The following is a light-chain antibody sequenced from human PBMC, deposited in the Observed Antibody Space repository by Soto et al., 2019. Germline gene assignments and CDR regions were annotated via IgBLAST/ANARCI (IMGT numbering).Light chain of an antibody. V-gene: IGKV3-11*01. J-gene: IGKJ1*01. CDR1: QSVSSY. CDR2: DAS. CDR3: QQYGSSGT. Sequence: ILLTQSPATLPLLPGERATLSCRASQSVSSYFAWYQQKPGQAPRLLIYDASNTATGIPAMLSGSGSGTDFTLTSSSLEPEYSAVYYCQQYGSSGTFGQGTKVDIK.